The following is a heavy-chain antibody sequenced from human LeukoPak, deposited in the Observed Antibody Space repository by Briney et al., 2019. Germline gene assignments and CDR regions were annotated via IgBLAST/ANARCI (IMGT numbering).Heavy chain of an antibody. D-gene: IGHD5-18*01. CDR3: ARGGYRFGYAAY. J-gene: IGHJ4*02. CDR1: GFTFSSYA. CDR2: ISGSGGST. V-gene: IGHV3-23*01. Sequence: GGSLRLSCAASGFTFSSYAMSWVRQAPGKGLEWVSAISGSGGSTYYADSVKGRFTISRDISKNTLSLQMNNLRAEDTAVYYCARGGYRFGYAAYWGQGSLVTVSS.